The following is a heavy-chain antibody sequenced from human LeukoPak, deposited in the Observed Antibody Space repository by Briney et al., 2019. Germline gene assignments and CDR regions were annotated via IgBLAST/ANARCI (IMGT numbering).Heavy chain of an antibody. J-gene: IGHJ4*02. CDR1: GFTFSSYG. Sequence: GGSLRLSCAASGFTFSSYGMHWVRQAPGKGLEWVSYISSSGSTIYYADSVKGRFTISRDNSKNTLYLQMNSLRAEDTAVYYCAKDRWGAVASFDYWGQGTLVTVSS. CDR2: ISSSGSTI. CDR3: AKDRWGAVASFDY. D-gene: IGHD6-19*01. V-gene: IGHV3-48*01.